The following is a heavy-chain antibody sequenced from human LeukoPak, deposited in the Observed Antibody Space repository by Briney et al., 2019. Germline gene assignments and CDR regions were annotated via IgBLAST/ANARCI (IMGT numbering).Heavy chain of an antibody. CDR3: ARVLRFLEWFLSPDVFDI. V-gene: IGHV3-30-3*01. Sequence: PGGSLRLSCAASGFTFSNYAMHWVRQAPGKGLEWVAVISYDGSNKYYADSVKGRFTISRDNSKNTLYLQMNSLRAEDTAVYYCARVLRFLEWFLSPDVFDIWGQGTMVTVSS. CDR1: GFTFSNYA. J-gene: IGHJ3*02. D-gene: IGHD3-3*01. CDR2: ISYDGSNK.